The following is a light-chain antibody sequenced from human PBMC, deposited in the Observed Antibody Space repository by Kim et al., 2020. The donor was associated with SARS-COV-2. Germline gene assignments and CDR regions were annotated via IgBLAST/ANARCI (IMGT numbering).Light chain of an antibody. J-gene: IGLJ3*02. V-gene: IGLV2-18*02. CDR1: SSDVGNYNR. Sequence: QSALTQPPSVSGSPGQSVTISCTGSSSDVGNYNRVSWYQQPPGTAPKLIIYEVSNRPSGVPDRFSGSKSGISASLTISGLQADDEADYYCSSYTSSSTWVFGGGTKLTVL. CDR2: EVS. CDR3: SSYTSSSTWV.